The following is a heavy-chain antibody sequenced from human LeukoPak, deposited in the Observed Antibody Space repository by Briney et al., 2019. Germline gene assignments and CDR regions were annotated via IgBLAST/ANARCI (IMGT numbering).Heavy chain of an antibody. CDR3: AKARDFYDSSGPDF. Sequence: PGGSLRLPCATSGFTFNTYAMHWVRQGPVKGLEWVPTISDSGANTYYADSVKGRFTISRDNSEKTLYLQMNSLRAEDTALYYCAKARDFYDSSGPDFWGQGTLVTLSP. CDR1: GFTFNTYA. D-gene: IGHD3-22*01. J-gene: IGHJ4*02. CDR2: ISDSGANT. V-gene: IGHV3-23*01.